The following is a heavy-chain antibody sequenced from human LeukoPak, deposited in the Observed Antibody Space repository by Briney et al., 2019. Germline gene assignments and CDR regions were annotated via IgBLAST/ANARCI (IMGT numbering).Heavy chain of an antibody. V-gene: IGHV1-18*01. CDR1: GYTFTSYG. CDR2: ISAYNGNT. Sequence: GAXVKVSCKASGYTFTSYGISWVRQAPGRGLEWMGWISAYNGNTNYAQKLQGRVTMTTDTSTRTAYMELRRLRSDDTAVYYCAGTLLRITIFGVVIVSWFDPWGQGTLVTVSS. D-gene: IGHD3-3*01. J-gene: IGHJ5*02. CDR3: AGTLLRITIFGVVIVSWFDP.